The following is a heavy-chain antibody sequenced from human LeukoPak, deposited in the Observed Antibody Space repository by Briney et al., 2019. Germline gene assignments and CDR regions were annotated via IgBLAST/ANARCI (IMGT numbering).Heavy chain of an antibody. CDR3: ARVESMVRGVIFY. V-gene: IGHV4-34*01. CDR2: INHSGST. Sequence: SETLSLTCAVYGGSFSGYYWSWIRQPPGKGLGWIGEINHSGSTNYNPSLKSRVTISVDTSKNQFSLKLSSVTAADTAVYYCARVESMVRGVIFYWGQGTLVTVSS. D-gene: IGHD3-10*01. CDR1: GGSFSGYY. J-gene: IGHJ4*02.